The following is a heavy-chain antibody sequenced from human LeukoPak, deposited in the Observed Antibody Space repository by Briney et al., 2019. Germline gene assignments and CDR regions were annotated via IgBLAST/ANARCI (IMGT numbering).Heavy chain of an antibody. V-gene: IGHV3-9*01. CDR2: ISWNSGSI. Sequence: PGRSLRLSCAASGFTVDDYAMHWVRQTPGKGLEWVSGISWNSGSIGYADSVKGRFTISRDNAKNSLYLQMNSLRAEDTALYYCAKGKEMATISIDYWGQGTLVTVSS. D-gene: IGHD5-24*01. J-gene: IGHJ4*02. CDR1: GFTVDDYA. CDR3: AKGKEMATISIDY.